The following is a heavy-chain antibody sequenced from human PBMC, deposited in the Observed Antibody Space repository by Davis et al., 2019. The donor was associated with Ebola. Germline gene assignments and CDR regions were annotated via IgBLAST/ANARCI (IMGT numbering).Heavy chain of an antibody. CDR2: INDSGST. J-gene: IGHJ4*02. V-gene: IGHV4-59*01. CDR1: GGSINSNY. CDR3: ARGYSSSFDY. D-gene: IGHD6-13*01. Sequence: MPSETLSLTCTVSGGSINSNYWNWIRQTPGKGLEWIGEINDSGSTNYNPSLKSRVTILVDTSKNQFSLKLSSVTAADTAVYYCARGYSSSFDYWGQGTLVTVSS.